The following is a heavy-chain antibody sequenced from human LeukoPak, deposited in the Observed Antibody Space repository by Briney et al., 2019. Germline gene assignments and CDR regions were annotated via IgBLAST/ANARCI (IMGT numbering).Heavy chain of an antibody. CDR3: ASIAVNY. D-gene: IGHD2-15*01. CDR1: GYIFTDLY. V-gene: IGHV1-18*04. CDR2: ISAYNGDT. Sequence: ASVKVSCKTSGYIFTDLYIHWVRQAPGQGLEWMGWISAYNGDTNYAQSFQGRVTMTTDTSTSTAYMELRSLRSDDTAVYYCASIAVNYWGQGTLVTVSS. J-gene: IGHJ4*02.